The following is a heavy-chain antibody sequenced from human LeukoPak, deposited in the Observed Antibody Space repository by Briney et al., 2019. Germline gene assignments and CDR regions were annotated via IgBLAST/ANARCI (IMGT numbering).Heavy chain of an antibody. V-gene: IGHV3-21*01. CDR3: ASGYDHPYTWCDP. Sequence: PGGSLSLSCAAAGFTFSSYSLNWVRQAPGKGLEWVSSICSSSRSIYYADSENGRFTISGDYAKHSLYLLMYILSAENTAVYYCASGYDHPYTWCDPWGQGTRVTVSS. J-gene: IGHJ5*02. D-gene: IGHD3-16*01. CDR1: GFTFSSYS. CDR2: ICSSSRSI.